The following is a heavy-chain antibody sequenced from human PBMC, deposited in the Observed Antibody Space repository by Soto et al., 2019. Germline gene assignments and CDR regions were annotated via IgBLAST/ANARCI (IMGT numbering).Heavy chain of an antibody. V-gene: IGHV4-59*01. CDR1: GGSISSYY. CDR2: IYYSGST. D-gene: IGHD6-13*01. Sequence: SETLSLTCTVSGGSISSYYWSWIRQPPGKGLEWIGYIYYSGSTNYNPSLKSRVTISIDTSKNQFSLKLSSVTAADTAVYYCARSGRLRYSSSWYIDYWGQGTLVTVSS. CDR3: ARSGRLRYSSSWYIDY. J-gene: IGHJ4*02.